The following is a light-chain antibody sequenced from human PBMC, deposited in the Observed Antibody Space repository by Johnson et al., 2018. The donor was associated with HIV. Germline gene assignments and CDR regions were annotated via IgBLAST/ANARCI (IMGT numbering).Light chain of an antibody. V-gene: IGLV1-51*02. Sequence: QSVLTQPPSVSAAPGQKVTISCSGSSSNIGNNYVSWYQQFPGTSPKLLIYENNKRPSGIPDRFSGSKSGTSATLGITGLQTGDEADYYCGTWNGSLSANYVFGSGTKVTVL. CDR2: ENN. CDR3: GTWNGSLSANYV. J-gene: IGLJ1*01. CDR1: SSNIGNNY.